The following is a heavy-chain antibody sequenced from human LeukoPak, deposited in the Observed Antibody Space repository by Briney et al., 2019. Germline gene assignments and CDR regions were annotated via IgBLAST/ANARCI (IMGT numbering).Heavy chain of an antibody. CDR3: AKGAVREELYYYYYMDV. CDR1: GFTFSSYG. D-gene: IGHD3-10*01. V-gene: IGHV3-30*02. Sequence: PGGSLRLSCAASGFTFSSYGMHWVRQAPGKGLEWVAFIRYDGSNKYYADSVKGRFTISRDNSKNTLYLQMNSLRAEDTAVYYCAKGAVREELYYYYYMDVWGKGTTVTISS. J-gene: IGHJ6*03. CDR2: IRYDGSNK.